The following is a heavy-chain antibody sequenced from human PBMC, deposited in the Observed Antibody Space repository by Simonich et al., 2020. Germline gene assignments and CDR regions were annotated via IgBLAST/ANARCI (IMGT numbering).Heavy chain of an antibody. CDR3: ARDSSYYAFDI. J-gene: IGHJ3*02. D-gene: IGHD5-12*01. Sequence: EVQLVESGGGLVQPGGSLRLSCAASGFTFSSYSMNWDRQAPGKGLEWVSKISSSSSTIYYADSVKGRFTISRDNAKNSLYLQMNSLRAEDTAVYYCARDSSYYAFDIWGQGTMVTVSS. CDR1: GFTFSSYS. CDR2: ISSSSSTI. V-gene: IGHV3-48*01.